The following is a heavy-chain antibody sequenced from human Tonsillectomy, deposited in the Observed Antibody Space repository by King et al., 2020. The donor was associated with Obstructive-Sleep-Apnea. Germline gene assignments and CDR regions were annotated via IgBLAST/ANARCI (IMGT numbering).Heavy chain of an antibody. Sequence: VQLVESGAEVKKPGASVKVSCKASGYTFTGYYMHWVRQAPGQGLEWMGWINPNSGGTNYGQKFQGRVTMTRDTSISTAYMELGRLRSDDTARYYCARGSYGFKQHNWFDPWGQGTLVTVSS. CDR2: INPNSGGT. J-gene: IGHJ5*02. CDR3: ARGSYGFKQHNWFDP. V-gene: IGHV1-2*02. CDR1: GYTFTGYY. D-gene: IGHD5-18*01.